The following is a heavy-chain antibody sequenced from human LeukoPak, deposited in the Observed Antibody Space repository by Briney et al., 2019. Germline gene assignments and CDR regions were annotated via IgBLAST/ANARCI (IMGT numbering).Heavy chain of an antibody. Sequence: PSETLSLTCAVYGGSFSGYYWSWIRRPPGNGLEWIGGINHSGSTNYNPSLKSPVTISVDTSNNQFSLKVRSVTAADTAVYYCARVRSYYYYYMDVWGKGTTVTVSS. CDR1: GGSFSGYY. J-gene: IGHJ6*03. CDR3: ARVRSYYYYYMDV. CDR2: INHSGST. V-gene: IGHV4-34*01.